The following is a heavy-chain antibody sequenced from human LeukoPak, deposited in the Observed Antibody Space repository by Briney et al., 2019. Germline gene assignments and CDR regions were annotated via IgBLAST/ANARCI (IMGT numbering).Heavy chain of an antibody. CDR3: ARIPSHQSSGYYTGDF. D-gene: IGHD3-22*01. J-gene: IGHJ4*02. CDR1: GVSISSGGYY. V-gene: IGHV4-31*03. Sequence: SETLSLTCTVSGVSISSGGYYWSWIRQHPGKGLEWIGYIYYSGSTYYNPSLKSRVTISVDTSKNQFSLKLSSVTAADTAVYYCARIPSHQSSGYYTGDFWGQGTLVTVSS. CDR2: IYYSGST.